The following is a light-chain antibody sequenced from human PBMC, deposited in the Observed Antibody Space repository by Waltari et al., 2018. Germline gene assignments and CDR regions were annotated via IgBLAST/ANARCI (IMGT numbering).Light chain of an antibody. Sequence: IVLTQSPGTLSLSPGERATLSCRASQSVSRTLAWYQQKPGQAPKLLIYGASIRATDIPDRFTGSGSGTDFSLTISSLEPEDFAIYFCQHYVRLPATFGQGTKVEIK. CDR2: GAS. V-gene: IGKV3-20*01. CDR3: QHYVRLPAT. CDR1: QSVSRT. J-gene: IGKJ1*01.